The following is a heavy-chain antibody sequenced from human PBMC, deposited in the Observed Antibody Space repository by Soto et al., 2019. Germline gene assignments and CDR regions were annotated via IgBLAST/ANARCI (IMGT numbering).Heavy chain of an antibody. J-gene: IGHJ4*02. CDR3: ARGVGEGYYFDY. D-gene: IGHD3-16*01. CDR2: INPNSGGT. Sequence: ASVKVSRKASGYTFTGYYMHWVRQAPGQGLEWMGWINPNSGGTNDAQKFQGWVTMTRDTSISTAYMELSRLRSDDPAVYYCARGVGEGYYFDYWGQGTLVTVSS. CDR1: GYTFTGYY. V-gene: IGHV1-2*04.